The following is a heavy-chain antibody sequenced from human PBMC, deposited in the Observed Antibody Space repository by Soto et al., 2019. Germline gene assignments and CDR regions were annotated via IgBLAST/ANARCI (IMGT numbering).Heavy chain of an antibody. CDR1: GGAMTRYC. V-gene: IGHV4-59*08. CDR3: ARRIIALEIFDY. CDR2: IYYTGNT. J-gene: IGHJ4*02. D-gene: IGHD3-10*01. Sequence: SETLSLTCTVSGGAMTRYCLSWIRQPPGKGLEWIGFIYYTGNTKYNASLKSRVTISVDTSKNLFSLKLKSVTAADTAVYYCARRIIALEIFDYWGQGTVVTVS.